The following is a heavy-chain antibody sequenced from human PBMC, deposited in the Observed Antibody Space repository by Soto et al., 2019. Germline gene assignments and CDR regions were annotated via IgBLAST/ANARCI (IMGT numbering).Heavy chain of an antibody. V-gene: IGHV3-23*01. Sequence: EVQLLESGGGLVQPGGSLRLSCAASGFTCSHYAMRWVRQALGKGLQWVSTIFGSGAPTHYADPVKGRFGISSDNSNNMLFLEMKSLKDEDTAVYYCTREASSCGFAFDLWGQGTRVAVSS. CDR2: IFGSGAPT. J-gene: IGHJ3*01. D-gene: IGHD6-25*01. CDR3: TREASSCGFAFDL. CDR1: GFTCSHYA.